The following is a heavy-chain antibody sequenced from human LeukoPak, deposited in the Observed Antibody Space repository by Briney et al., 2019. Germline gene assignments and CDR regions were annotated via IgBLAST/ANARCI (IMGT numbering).Heavy chain of an antibody. D-gene: IGHD1-26*01. CDR2: ISSSSNYI. J-gene: IGHJ3*02. Sequence: PGGSLRLSCAASGFTFSSNSVNWVRQAPGKGLEWVSSISSSSNYIYYADSVKGRFTISRDNAKNSLYLQMNSLRVEDTDVYYCARDVGASAPDAFDIWGQGTMVTVSS. CDR3: ARDVGASAPDAFDI. CDR1: GFTFSSNS. V-gene: IGHV3-21*01.